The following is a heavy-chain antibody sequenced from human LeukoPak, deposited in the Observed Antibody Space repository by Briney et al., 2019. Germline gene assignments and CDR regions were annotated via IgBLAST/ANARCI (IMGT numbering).Heavy chain of an antibody. CDR2: IKEDGTAK. J-gene: IGHJ4*02. D-gene: IGHD5-24*01. CDR1: GFTFSSSW. V-gene: IGHV3-7*03. Sequence: GGSLRLSCAASGFTFSSSWMAWVRQAPGKGLEWVGNIKEDGTAKNYVVSVRGRFTISRDNAKNTLYLQMNSLRAEDTAVYYCANRWHYFEYWGQGTLVTVSS. CDR3: ANRWHYFEY.